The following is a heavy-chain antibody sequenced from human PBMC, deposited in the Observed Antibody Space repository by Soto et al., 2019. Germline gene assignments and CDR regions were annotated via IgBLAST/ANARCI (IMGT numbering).Heavy chain of an antibody. Sequence: PWETLSLTCAVYGGSFSGYYWSWIRQPPGKGLEWIGEINHSGSTNYNPSLKSRVTISVDTSKNQFSLKLSSVTAADTAVYYCARGIMQWLGFYYYYYGMDVWGQGTTVTVSS. CDR2: INHSGST. V-gene: IGHV4-34*01. CDR1: GGSFSGYY. D-gene: IGHD6-19*01. CDR3: ARGIMQWLGFYYYYYGMDV. J-gene: IGHJ6*02.